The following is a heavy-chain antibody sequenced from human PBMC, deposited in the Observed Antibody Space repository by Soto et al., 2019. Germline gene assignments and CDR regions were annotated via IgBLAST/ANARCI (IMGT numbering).Heavy chain of an antibody. Sequence: SRRLSCASSGFTFSSYAVHWVRQAPGKGLEWVAVISYDGSNKYYADSVKGRFTISRDNSKNTLYLQMNSLRAEDTAVYYCARGGSDAFDIWGQGTMVPVSS. J-gene: IGHJ3*02. CDR2: ISYDGSNK. CDR3: ARGGSDAFDI. V-gene: IGHV3-30-3*01. CDR1: GFTFSSYA. D-gene: IGHD2-15*01.